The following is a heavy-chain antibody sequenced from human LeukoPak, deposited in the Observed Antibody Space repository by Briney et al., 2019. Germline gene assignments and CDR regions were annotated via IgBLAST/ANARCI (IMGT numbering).Heavy chain of an antibody. J-gene: IGHJ3*02. Sequence: SETLSLTCTVSGGSISSYYWGWIRQPPGKGLGWIGSIYYSGSSYYNPSLKSRVTISVDKSKNQFSLKLSSVTAADTAVYYCARDLYSSRTNDAFVIWGRGTMVAVSS. CDR3: ARDLYSSRTNDAFVI. CDR1: GGSISSYY. V-gene: IGHV4-39*07. D-gene: IGHD6-13*01. CDR2: IYYSGSS.